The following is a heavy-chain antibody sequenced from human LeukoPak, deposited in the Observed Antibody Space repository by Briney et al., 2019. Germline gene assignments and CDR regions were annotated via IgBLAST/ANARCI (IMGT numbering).Heavy chain of an antibody. CDR1: GASISSYNC. CDR3: ASLNCSGDNCYLEY. CDR2: IYRSGIT. D-gene: IGHD2-15*01. J-gene: IGHJ4*02. V-gene: IGHV4-4*02. Sequence: SETLSLTCAVSGASISSYNCWGWVRQSPGKVLEWIGEIYRSGITNYNPSLKSRVTISVDKSKNQFSLKLNSVTAADTAVYYCASLNCSGDNCYLEYWGQGTLVTVSS.